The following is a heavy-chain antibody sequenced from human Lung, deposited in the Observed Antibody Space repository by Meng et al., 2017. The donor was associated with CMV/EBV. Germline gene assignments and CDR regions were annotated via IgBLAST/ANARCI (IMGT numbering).Heavy chain of an antibody. J-gene: IGHJ5*02. CDR2: ISTNTGTP. D-gene: IGHD2/OR15-2a*01. CDR1: GYTFSTYT. Sequence: QVLLGQSGLELKKPGASVKVSCKASGYTFSTYTINWVRQAHGRGLEWMGWISTNTGTPTYTQGFTGRFVFSLDTSVSTAYLQISSLKAEDTAVYYCARGGNFDPWGQGTLVTVSS. V-gene: IGHV7-4-1*02. CDR3: ARGGNFDP.